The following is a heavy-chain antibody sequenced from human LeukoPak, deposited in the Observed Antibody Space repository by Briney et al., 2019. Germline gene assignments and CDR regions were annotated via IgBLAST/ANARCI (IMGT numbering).Heavy chain of an antibody. J-gene: IGHJ5*02. D-gene: IGHD3-22*01. CDR2: INHNSGGT. Sequence: ASVKVSCKASGYTFTGYYMHWVRQAPGQGLEWMGWINHNSGGTNYAQKFQGRVTMTRDTSISTAYMELSRLRSDVTAVYYCARGYYYDSSGYYGSNWFDPWGQGTLVTVSS. CDR1: GYTFTGYY. V-gene: IGHV1-2*02. CDR3: ARGYYYDSSGYYGSNWFDP.